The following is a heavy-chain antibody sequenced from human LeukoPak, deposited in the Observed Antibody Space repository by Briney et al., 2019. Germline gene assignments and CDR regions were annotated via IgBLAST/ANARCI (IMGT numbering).Heavy chain of an antibody. V-gene: IGHV3-11*04. CDR2: ISSRADTV. CDR3: ASDRSSGLYYYDSSGLLY. D-gene: IGHD3-22*01. Sequence: PGGSLRLSCAASGFTFSDDNDYYMNWIRQARGRGREWVSHISSRADTVYYADSVKGRFTISRDNAKNSVYLQMNSLRAEDTAVYYCASDRSSGLYYYDSSGLLYWGQGTLVTVSS. CDR1: GFTFSDDNDYY. J-gene: IGHJ4*02.